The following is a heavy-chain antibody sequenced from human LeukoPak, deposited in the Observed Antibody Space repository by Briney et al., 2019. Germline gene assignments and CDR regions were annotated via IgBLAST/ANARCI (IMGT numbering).Heavy chain of an antibody. CDR2: IYYSGST. Sequence: SETLSLICTVSGGSISSYYWSWIRLPPGKGLEWIGYIYYSGSTNYNPSLKSRVTISVDTSKNQFSLKLSSVTAAATAVYYCARDQGLDILSGYHPEEDNWYCDLWGRGTLVIVSS. CDR1: GGSISSYY. V-gene: IGHV4-59*01. J-gene: IGHJ2*01. CDR3: ARDQGLDILSGYHPEEDNWYCDL. D-gene: IGHD3-9*01.